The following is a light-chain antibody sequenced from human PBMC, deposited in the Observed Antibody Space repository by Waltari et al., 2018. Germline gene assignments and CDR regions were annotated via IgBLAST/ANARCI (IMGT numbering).Light chain of an antibody. CDR3: QQYDNLPFT. CDR2: EAS. J-gene: IGKJ3*01. V-gene: IGKV1-33*01. CDR1: QDISNY. Sequence: DIQMTQSPSSLSASVGDRVTITCQASQDISNYFNWYQQKPGKAPKLLIYEASNLETGVPSRFSGGGSGTDFACTISSLQPEDIGTYYCQQYDNLPFTFGPGTKVDIK.